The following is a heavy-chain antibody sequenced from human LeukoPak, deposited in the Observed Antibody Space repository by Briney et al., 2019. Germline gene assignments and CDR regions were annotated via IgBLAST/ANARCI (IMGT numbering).Heavy chain of an antibody. Sequence: SSETLSLTYSVSGASVSSHYWTWLRQPPGKGLEWIGYVYYTGTTNYNPSLESRVTISMDTSRDQFSLKLTSVTTADTAIYFCARYRRDNTYFLDFWGQGTLVTVSS. J-gene: IGHJ4*02. V-gene: IGHV4-59*02. CDR1: GASVSSHY. CDR3: ARYRRDNTYFLDF. CDR2: VYYTGTT. D-gene: IGHD2/OR15-2a*01.